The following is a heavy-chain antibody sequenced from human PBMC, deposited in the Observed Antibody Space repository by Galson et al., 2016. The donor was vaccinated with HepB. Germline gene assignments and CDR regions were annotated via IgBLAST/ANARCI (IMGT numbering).Heavy chain of an antibody. Sequence: SETLSLTCSVSGGSIGPGAYYWDWIRQSPGKGLEWIGNLYFGGNTYYNPSLRSRVTISVDASRNEFSLKLTSVTAADTAVHYCARRPYSYFDDSTSLDSWGQGTLVTVSS. D-gene: IGHD3-22*01. CDR2: LYFGGNT. J-gene: IGHJ4*02. CDR3: ARRPYSYFDDSTSLDS. V-gene: IGHV4-39*01. CDR1: GGSIGPGAYY.